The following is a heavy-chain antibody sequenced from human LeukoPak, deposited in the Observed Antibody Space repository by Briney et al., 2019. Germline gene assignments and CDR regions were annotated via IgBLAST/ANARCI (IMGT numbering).Heavy chain of an antibody. D-gene: IGHD5/OR15-5a*01. CDR1: GYTFTSYY. J-gene: IGHJ4*02. CDR2: INPSGGST. Sequence: ASVKVSCKASGYTFTSYYMHWVRQAPGQGLEWMGIINPSGGSTSYAQKFQGRVTMTRDMSTSTVYMELSSLRSEDTAVYYCARDGARSPLRPAALAFDYWGQGTLVTVSS. CDR3: ARDGARSPLRPAALAFDY. V-gene: IGHV1-46*01.